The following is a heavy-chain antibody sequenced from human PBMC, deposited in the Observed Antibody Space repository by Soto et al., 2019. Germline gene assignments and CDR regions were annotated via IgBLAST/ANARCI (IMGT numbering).Heavy chain of an antibody. J-gene: IGHJ6*02. Sequence: GGSLRLSCAASGFTFSSYWMHWDRQAPGKGLVWVSRINSDGSSTSYADSVKARFTISRDNAKNTLYLQMNSLRAEDTAVYYYASSYFYYGMDVWGQGTTVTVSS. CDR1: GFTFSSYW. CDR2: INSDGSST. V-gene: IGHV3-74*01. CDR3: ASSYFYYGMDV.